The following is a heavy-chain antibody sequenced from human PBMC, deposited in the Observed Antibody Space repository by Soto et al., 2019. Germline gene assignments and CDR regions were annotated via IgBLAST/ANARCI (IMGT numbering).Heavy chain of an antibody. D-gene: IGHD6-13*01. CDR1: GGSISSYY. Sequence: SETLSLTCTVSGGSISSYYWSWIRQPPGKGLEWIGYIYYSGSTNYNPPLKSRVTISVDTSKNQFSLKLSSVTAADTAVYYCARVRLHSSSWYYFDYWGQGTLVTVYS. J-gene: IGHJ4*02. CDR2: IYYSGST. CDR3: ARVRLHSSSWYYFDY. V-gene: IGHV4-59*01.